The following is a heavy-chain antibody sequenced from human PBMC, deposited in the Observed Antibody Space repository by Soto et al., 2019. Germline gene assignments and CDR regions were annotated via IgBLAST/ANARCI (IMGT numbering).Heavy chain of an antibody. CDR2: ISGSGGQA. V-gene: IGHV3-23*01. D-gene: IGHD2-8*01. J-gene: IGHJ3*02. Sequence: EVQLLESGGSLVQPGGSLRLSCAASRFTFASYDMSWVRQAPGKGLEWVSAISGSGGQAYYADSVKGRLTISRDNSKNTLYVQMDSLRAEDTAIYYCAKEDDAWTNGHFDIWGQGTMVTVS. CDR1: RFTFASYD. CDR3: AKEDDAWTNGHFDI.